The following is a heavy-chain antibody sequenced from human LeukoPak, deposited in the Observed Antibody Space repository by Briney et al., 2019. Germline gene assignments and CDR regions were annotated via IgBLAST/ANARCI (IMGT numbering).Heavy chain of an antibody. V-gene: IGHV4-61*02. CDR1: GGSISSGSYY. CDR3: ARVSTIFGVVREDYYYYYYMDV. CDR2: IYTSGST. D-gene: IGHD3-3*01. J-gene: IGHJ6*03. Sequence: SETLSLTCTVSGGSISSGSYYWSWIRQPAGKGLEWIGRIYTSGSTNYNPSLKSRVTISVDTSKNQFSLKLSSVTAADTAVYYCARVSTIFGVVREDYYYYYYMDVWGKGTTVTVSS.